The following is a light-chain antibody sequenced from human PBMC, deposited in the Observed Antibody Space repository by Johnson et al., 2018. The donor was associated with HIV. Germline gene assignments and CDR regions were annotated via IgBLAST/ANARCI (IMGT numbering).Light chain of an antibody. CDR3: GTWDSSLSVYV. CDR1: SSNIGNNY. V-gene: IGLV1-51*02. CDR2: QNK. J-gene: IGLJ1*01. Sequence: QSVLTQPPSVYAAPGQKVTISCSGSSSNIGNNYVSWYQQLPGTAPKLLIYQNKKRPSGISDRFSGSKSGTSVTLGITGLQPGDEADYYCGTWDSSLSVYVFGTGTKVTVL.